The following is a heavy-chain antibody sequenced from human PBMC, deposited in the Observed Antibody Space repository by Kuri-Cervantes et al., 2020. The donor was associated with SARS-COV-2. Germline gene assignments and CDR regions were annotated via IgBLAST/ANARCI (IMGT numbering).Heavy chain of an antibody. CDR3: ARAPSGSPTEF. V-gene: IGHV3-48*03. J-gene: IGHJ4*02. CDR1: GFTFSSYE. D-gene: IGHD1-26*01. CDR2: ISSSGSTI. Sequence: GGSLRLSCAASGFTFSSYEMNWVRQAPGKGLEWVSYISSSGSTIYYADSVKGRFTISRDNAKNSLYLRMNSLRVEDTAVYFCARAPSGSPTEFWGQGTLVTVSS.